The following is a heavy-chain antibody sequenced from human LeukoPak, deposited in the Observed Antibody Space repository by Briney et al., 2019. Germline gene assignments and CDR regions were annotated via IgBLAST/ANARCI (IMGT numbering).Heavy chain of an antibody. Sequence: SETLSLTCTVSGYSISSGYYWGWIRQPPGKGLEWIGSIYHSGSTYYNPSLKSRVTISVDTSKNQFSLKLSSVTAADAAVYYCARDRAILYERAFDIWGQGTMVTVSS. CDR3: ARDRAILYERAFDI. J-gene: IGHJ3*02. CDR2: IYHSGST. D-gene: IGHD2-8*01. CDR1: GYSISSGYY. V-gene: IGHV4-38-2*02.